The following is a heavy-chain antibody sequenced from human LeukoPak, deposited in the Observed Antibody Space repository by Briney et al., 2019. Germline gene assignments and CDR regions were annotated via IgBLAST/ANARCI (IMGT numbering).Heavy chain of an antibody. D-gene: IGHD1-7*01. V-gene: IGHV6-1*01. J-gene: IGHJ4*02. CDR2: TYYRSKWFN. CDR3: ARDLHELELYYFDS. Sequence: SQTLSLTCDISGDTVSSNSAAWSWIRQSPSRGLEWLGRTYYRSKWFNDYAMSVKGRMTINPDTSKNQFSLQLNSVAPEDTAVYFCARDLHELELYYFDSWGQGTLVIVSS. CDR1: GDTVSSNSAA.